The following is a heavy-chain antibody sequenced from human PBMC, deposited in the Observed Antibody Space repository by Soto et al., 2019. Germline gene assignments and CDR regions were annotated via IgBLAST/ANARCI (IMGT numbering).Heavy chain of an antibody. J-gene: IGHJ4*02. CDR1: GFTFSSTW. D-gene: IGHD3-3*01. V-gene: IGHV3-7*01. CDR2: IKQDGSEM. Sequence: EVQLVESGGGLVQPGGSLRISCAASGFTFSSTWMSWVRQAPGKGLEWVANIKQDGSEMYYVDSVKGRFTISRDNAKNSLYLQMNRLNADDTAVYYWARDGTPPFGVDIMGFDSWGQGSQVTVSS. CDR3: ARDGTPPFGVDIMGFDS.